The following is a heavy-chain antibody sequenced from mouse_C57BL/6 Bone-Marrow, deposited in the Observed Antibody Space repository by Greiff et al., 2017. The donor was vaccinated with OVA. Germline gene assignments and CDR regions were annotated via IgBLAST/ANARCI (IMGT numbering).Heavy chain of an antibody. D-gene: IGHD2-4*01. CDR2: ISYDGSN. Sequence: EVKLQESGPGLVKPSQSLSLTCSVPGYSITSGYYWNWIRQFPGNKLEWMGYISYDGSNNYNPSLKNRISITRDTSKNQFFLKLNSVTTEDTATYYCARERNYDEAWFAYWGQGTLVTVSA. CDR3: ARERNYDEAWFAY. CDR1: GYSITSGYY. J-gene: IGHJ3*01. V-gene: IGHV3-6*01.